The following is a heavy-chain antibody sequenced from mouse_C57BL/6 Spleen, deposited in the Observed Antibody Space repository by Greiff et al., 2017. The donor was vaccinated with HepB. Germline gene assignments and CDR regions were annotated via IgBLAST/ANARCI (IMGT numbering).Heavy chain of an antibody. J-gene: IGHJ2*01. V-gene: IGHV5-4*01. Sequence: EVKLVESGGGLVKPGGSLKLSCAASGFTFSSYAMSWVRQTPEKRLEWVATISDGGSYTYYPDNVKGRFTISRDNAKNNLYLQMSHLKSEDTAMYYCARETGSTMVPFDYWGQGTTLTVSS. CDR3: ARETGSTMVPFDY. CDR2: ISDGGSYT. CDR1: GFTFSSYA. D-gene: IGHD2-1*01.